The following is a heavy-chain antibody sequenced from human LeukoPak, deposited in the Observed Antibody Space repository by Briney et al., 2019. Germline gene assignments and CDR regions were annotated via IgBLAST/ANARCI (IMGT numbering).Heavy chain of an antibody. CDR3: ARMRAARYFDY. Sequence: PGGSLRLSCAASGVSFSTDWMSWGRKAPRQGKGWVANIQQDGSETYCVDSAKRRFTTSRDNAKNSLFLQLNSRRAEAAAVYYCARMRAARYFDYWGQGTLVTVSS. J-gene: IGHJ4*02. V-gene: IGHV3-7*01. CDR2: IQQDGSET. CDR1: GVSFSTDW. D-gene: IGHD6-25*01.